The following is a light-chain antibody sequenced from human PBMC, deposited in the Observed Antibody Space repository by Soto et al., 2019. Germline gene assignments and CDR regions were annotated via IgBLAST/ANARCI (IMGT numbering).Light chain of an antibody. Sequence: DIVMTQSPDSLAVSLGERVTINCKSSQSVLFSSNNKNYLAWYQQKPGQPPNLLISWASTRDSGVPDRFSGSGSGTEFTLTISSLQAEDVAVYYCQQYYSTPYTFGQGTKVDI. CDR2: WAS. J-gene: IGKJ2*01. V-gene: IGKV4-1*01. CDR1: QSVLFSSNNKNY. CDR3: QQYYSTPYT.